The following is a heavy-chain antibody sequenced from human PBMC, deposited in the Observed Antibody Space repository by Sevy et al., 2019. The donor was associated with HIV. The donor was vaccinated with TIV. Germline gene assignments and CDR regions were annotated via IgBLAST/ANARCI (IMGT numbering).Heavy chain of an antibody. J-gene: IGHJ4*02. Sequence: ASVKVSCKASGYTFTGYYMHWVRQAPGQGLEWMGWINPNSGGTNYVQKFQGRVTMTRDTSISTAYMELSRLRSDDTAVYYCAASTRRRLYYFDYWGQGTLVTVSS. CDR3: AASTRRRLYYFDY. V-gene: IGHV1-2*02. CDR1: GYTFTGYY. D-gene: IGHD2-15*01. CDR2: INPNSGGT.